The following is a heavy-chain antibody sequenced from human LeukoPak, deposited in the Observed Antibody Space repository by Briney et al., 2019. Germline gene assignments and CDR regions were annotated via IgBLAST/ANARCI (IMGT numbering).Heavy chain of an antibody. CDR1: GFTFSSYA. D-gene: IGHD3-16*02. Sequence: PGGSLRLSCAASGFTFSSYAMSWVRQAPGKGLGWVSAISGSGGSTYYADSVKGRFTISRDNSKNTLYLQMNSLRAEDTAVYYCAKDLYVWGSYRYFDYWGQGTLVTVSS. V-gene: IGHV3-23*01. CDR2: ISGSGGST. J-gene: IGHJ4*02. CDR3: AKDLYVWGSYRYFDY.